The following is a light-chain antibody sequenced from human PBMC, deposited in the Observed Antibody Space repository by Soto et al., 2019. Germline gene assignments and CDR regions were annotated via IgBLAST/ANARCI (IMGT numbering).Light chain of an antibody. CDR1: QSLVHSDGIAD. CDR2: KIY. V-gene: IGKV2-30*02. J-gene: IGKJ5*01. Sequence: VVMTPSPLSLPVTRGQPASISCRSNQSLVHSDGIADFSWFQQRPRRSPRRIMYKIYXXXXXXXXXXXGXGSGTDLELKISRVEAEDVGVYYCMQGKHWPITFGQGTRLEIK. CDR3: MQGKHWPIT.